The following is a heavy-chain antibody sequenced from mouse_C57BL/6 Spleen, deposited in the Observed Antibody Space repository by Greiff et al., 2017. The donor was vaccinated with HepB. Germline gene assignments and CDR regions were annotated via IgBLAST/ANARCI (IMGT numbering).Heavy chain of an antibody. V-gene: IGHV1-82*01. Sequence: QVQLKESGPELVKPGASVKISCKASGYAFSSSWMNWVKQRPGKGLEWIGRIYPGDGDTNYNGKFKGKATLTADKSSSTAYMQLSSLTSEDSAVYFCARGFTTVVATRAMDYWGQGTSVTVSS. J-gene: IGHJ4*01. CDR1: GYAFSSSW. CDR3: ARGFTTVVATRAMDY. CDR2: IYPGDGDT. D-gene: IGHD1-1*01.